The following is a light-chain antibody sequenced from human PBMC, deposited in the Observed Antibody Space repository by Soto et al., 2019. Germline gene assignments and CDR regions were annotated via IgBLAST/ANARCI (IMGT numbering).Light chain of an antibody. V-gene: IGKV3-20*01. CDR2: GPS. Sequence: EVLLTQSPFALSLSPGERSALSCRASQSISSSYLAWYQQKPGQAPRLLIYGPSSRATGIPDRFSGSGSGTDLTLTIHRMEPPDSEVSHCETYHRSNRTFGQRKKV. CDR3: ETYHRSNRT. J-gene: IGKJ1*01. CDR1: QSISSSY.